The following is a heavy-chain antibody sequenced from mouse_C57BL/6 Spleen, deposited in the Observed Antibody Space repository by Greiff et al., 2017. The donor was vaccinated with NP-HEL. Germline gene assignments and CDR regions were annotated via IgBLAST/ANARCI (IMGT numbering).Heavy chain of an antibody. CDR3: ARRDYGSSLYAMDY. Sequence: QVQLQQPGAELVRPGSSVKLSCKASGYTFTSYWMDWVKQRPGQGLEWIGNIYPSDSETHYNQKFKDKATLTVDKSSSTAYMQLSSLTSEDSAVYYCARRDYGSSLYAMDYWGQGTSVTVSS. CDR2: IYPSDSET. J-gene: IGHJ4*01. D-gene: IGHD1-1*01. V-gene: IGHV1-61*01. CDR1: GYTFTSYW.